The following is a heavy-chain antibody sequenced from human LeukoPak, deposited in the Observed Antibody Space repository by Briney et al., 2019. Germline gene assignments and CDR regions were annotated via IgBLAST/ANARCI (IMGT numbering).Heavy chain of an antibody. D-gene: IGHD6-13*01. V-gene: IGHV1-46*01. CDR1: GYILSMFW. J-gene: IGHJ6*03. Sequence: ASVKVSCKTSGYILSMFWMHWVRQAPGQGLEWMGIINPSRGSTTFAPKFQGRVSMTGDMTTNTVYMEMSGVTSKDTGIYFCARDVSARGAGVVAPGLLPLMNYFGFYMDVWGKGTSVTVSS. CDR2: INPSRGST. CDR3: ARDVSARGAGVVAPGLLPLMNYFGFYMDV.